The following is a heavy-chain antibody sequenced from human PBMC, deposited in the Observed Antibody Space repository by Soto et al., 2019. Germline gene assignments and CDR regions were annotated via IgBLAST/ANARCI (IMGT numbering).Heavy chain of an antibody. CDR2: SNHSGST. J-gene: IGHJ6*02. CDR3: ARARVVVAATYYYYYGMDV. CDR1: GGSFSGYS. V-gene: IGHV4-34*01. D-gene: IGHD2-15*01. Sequence: PSEPLSLTCPVYGGSFSGYSWSWIRQPPGKGLVWIGESNHSGSTNYNPSLKSRVTISVDTSKNQFSLMLSSVTAADTAVYYCARARVVVAATYYYYYGMDVWGQGTTVTVSS.